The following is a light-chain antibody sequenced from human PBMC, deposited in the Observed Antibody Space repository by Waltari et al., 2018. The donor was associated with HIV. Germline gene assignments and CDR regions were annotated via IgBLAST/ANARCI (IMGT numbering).Light chain of an antibody. CDR2: PTR. V-gene: IGLV1-40*01. Sequence: QSVLTQPPSVSGAPGQRVTISCTGSSSNIGAGNDVHWYQLLPGTAPKLLSYPTRKRPSGVPDRVSGAKAGTSAALAITGLQAEDEADYCCQSFDSSLSGSRVFGGGTKLTVL. CDR1: SSNIGAGND. J-gene: IGLJ3*02. CDR3: QSFDSSLSGSRV.